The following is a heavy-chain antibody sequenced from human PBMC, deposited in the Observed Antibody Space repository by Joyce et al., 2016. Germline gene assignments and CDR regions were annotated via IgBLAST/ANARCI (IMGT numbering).Heavy chain of an antibody. CDR3: ARAVGPAAAFDF. CDR2: SKPGGGGT. V-gene: IGHV1-46*01. Sequence: QVQLVQSGAEVKKPGASVRVSCKASGYAFLRYCVPWVRQAPGQGLDWLGISKPGGGGTNYAKKFLGRVTFKRDTSANTVDLDRSSLRSEDRARYYCARAVGPAAAFDFWGEGTLITVSS. D-gene: IGHD2-2*01. J-gene: IGHJ4*02. CDR1: GYAFLRYC.